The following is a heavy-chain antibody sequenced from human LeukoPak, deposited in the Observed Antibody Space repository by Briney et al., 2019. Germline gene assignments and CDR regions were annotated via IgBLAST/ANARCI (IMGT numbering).Heavy chain of an antibody. D-gene: IGHD3-9*01. V-gene: IGHV4-59*08. CDR3: ARPSGFTGYYYFDY. J-gene: IGHJ4*02. CDR1: GGSISSYY. CDR2: IYYSGTT. Sequence: SETQSLTCTVSGGSISSYYWSWIRQPPGKGLEWIVFIYYSGTTNYNPSLKSRVTISVDTSMNQFSLKLSSVTAADTAMYYCARPSGFTGYYYFDYWGQGTLVTVSS.